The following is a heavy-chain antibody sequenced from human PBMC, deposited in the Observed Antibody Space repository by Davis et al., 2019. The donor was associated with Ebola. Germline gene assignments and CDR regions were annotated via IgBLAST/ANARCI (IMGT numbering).Heavy chain of an antibody. J-gene: IGHJ5*02. Sequence: ASVKVSCKASGYIFTNYGVNWLRQAPGQGLEWMGWISVIDGHTYYAQRFQGRVTMTADTSTSTIYMELRSLTSDDTAIYYCVRHYDTISWSDPWVQGTLVTVSS. CDR1: GYIFTNYG. V-gene: IGHV1-18*01. CDR2: ISVIDGHT. CDR3: VRHYDTISWSDP. D-gene: IGHD3-3*01.